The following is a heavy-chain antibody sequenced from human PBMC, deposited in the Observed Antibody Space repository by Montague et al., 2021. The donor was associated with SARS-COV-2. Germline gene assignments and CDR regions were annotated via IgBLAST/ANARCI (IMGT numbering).Heavy chain of an antibody. V-gene: IGHV3-74*01. Sequence: SLRLSCAASGFTFSNNWMHWVRQAPGKGLVWVSRIKGDGSSTTFADSVKGRFTISRDNAKNTLYLQMNSLRAEDTAVYYCARDPRDGYNSPPDYWGQGTLVTVSS. CDR2: IKGDGSST. CDR3: ARDPRDGYNSPPDY. CDR1: GFTFSNNW. J-gene: IGHJ4*02. D-gene: IGHD5-24*01.